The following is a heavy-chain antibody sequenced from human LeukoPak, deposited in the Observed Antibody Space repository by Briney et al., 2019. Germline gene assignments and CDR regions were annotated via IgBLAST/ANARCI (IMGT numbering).Heavy chain of an antibody. Sequence: SETLSLTCAVYGGSFSGYYWSWIRQPPGKGLEWIGEINHSGSTNYNPSLKSRVTISVDTSKNQFSLKLSSVTAADTAVYYCARHKYSSGWPPEGAFDIWGQGTMVAVSS. CDR3: ARHKYSSGWPPEGAFDI. J-gene: IGHJ3*02. CDR2: INHSGST. CDR1: GGSFSGYY. V-gene: IGHV4-34*01. D-gene: IGHD6-19*01.